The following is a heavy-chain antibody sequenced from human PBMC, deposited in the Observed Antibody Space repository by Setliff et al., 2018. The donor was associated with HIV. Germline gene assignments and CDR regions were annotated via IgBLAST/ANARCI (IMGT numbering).Heavy chain of an antibody. CDR1: GYSFTNND. Sequence: ASVKVSCKASGYSFTNNDINWVRQATGQGLEWMGWMNPKSGDTNYAQRFQGRVTMARDTSINTAYMELTRLTSDDTAVYSCARGGDDYGPGTWTFDYWGQGTLVTVSS. D-gene: IGHD3-10*01. CDR2: MNPKSGDT. V-gene: IGHV1-2*02. CDR3: ARGGDDYGPGTWTFDY. J-gene: IGHJ4*02.